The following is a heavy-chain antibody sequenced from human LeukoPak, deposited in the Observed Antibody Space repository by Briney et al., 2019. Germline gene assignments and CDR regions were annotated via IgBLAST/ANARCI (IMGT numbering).Heavy chain of an antibody. J-gene: IGHJ4*02. CDR3: ASSAARRGYFDY. V-gene: IGHV1-69*05. D-gene: IGHD6-6*01. CDR2: IIPIFGTA. Sequence: GASVKVSCKASGGTFSSYAISWVRQAPGQGLEWMGGIIPIFGTANYAQKFQGRVTITTDESTSTAYMELSSLRSEDTAVYYCASSAARRGYFDYWGQGTLVTVSS. CDR1: GGTFSSYA.